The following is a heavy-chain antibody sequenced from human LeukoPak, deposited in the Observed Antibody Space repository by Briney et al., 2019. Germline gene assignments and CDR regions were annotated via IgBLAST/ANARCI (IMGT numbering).Heavy chain of an antibody. J-gene: IGHJ4*02. D-gene: IGHD2-2*01. CDR3: SRLGIVPAGNIDC. Sequence: SETLSLTCTLSGGSISSSTYYWGWIRQPPGKGLEWIVNIYYSGSIYYNPSLKSRLTISVDTSKNQFSLSLTSVTAADTAVYYCSRLGIVPAGNIDCWGQGTLVTVSS. CDR2: IYYSGSI. V-gene: IGHV4-39*01. CDR1: GGSISSSTYY.